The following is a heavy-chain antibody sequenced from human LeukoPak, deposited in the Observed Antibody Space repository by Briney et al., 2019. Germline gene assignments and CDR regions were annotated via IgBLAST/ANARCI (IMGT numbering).Heavy chain of an antibody. Sequence: GGSLRLSCAASGFTFSSYAMSWARQAPGKGLEWVSAISGSGGSTYYADSVKGRFTISRDNSKNTLYLQMNSLRAEDTDVYYCAKRTIFDGYFDYWGQGTLVTVSS. D-gene: IGHD3-3*01. J-gene: IGHJ4*02. V-gene: IGHV3-23*01. CDR1: GFTFSSYA. CDR3: AKRTIFDGYFDY. CDR2: ISGSGGST.